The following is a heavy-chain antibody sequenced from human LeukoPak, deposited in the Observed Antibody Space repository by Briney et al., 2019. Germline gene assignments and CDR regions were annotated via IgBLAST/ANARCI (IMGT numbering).Heavy chain of an antibody. D-gene: IGHD6-19*01. J-gene: IGHJ4*02. CDR1: GYTFTNYA. CDR2: INTNTGNP. CDR3: ARGQGSSGWYEGVDY. Sequence: GASVKVSCKASGYTFTNYAMNWVRQAPGQGLEWMGWINTNTGNPTYAQGFTGRFVFSLDTSVSTAYLQISSLKAEDTAVYYCARGQGSSGWYEGVDYWGQGTLVTVSS. V-gene: IGHV7-4-1*02.